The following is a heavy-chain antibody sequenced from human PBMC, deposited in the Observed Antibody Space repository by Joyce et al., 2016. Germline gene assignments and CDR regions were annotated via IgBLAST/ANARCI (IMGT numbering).Heavy chain of an antibody. J-gene: IGHJ4*02. V-gene: IGHV1-46*01. CDR1: GYTFTTYY. CDR2: VNPVGGST. CDR3: ARAVAASGGYYFDS. Sequence: QLQLVQSGAEVKKPGASVKVSCNASGYTFTTYYIHWLRQAPGQGLEWMGIVNPVGGSTTYAQRFQGRVTLTTDTSTSTVYMELSSLSSDDTALYYCARAVAASGGYYFDSWGQGTLVTVSS. D-gene: IGHD6-13*01.